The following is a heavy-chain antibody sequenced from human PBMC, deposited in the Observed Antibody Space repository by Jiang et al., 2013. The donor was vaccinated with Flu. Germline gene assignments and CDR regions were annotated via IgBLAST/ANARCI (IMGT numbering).Heavy chain of an antibody. D-gene: IGHD4-23*01. Sequence: SFTSYWIGWVRQMPGKGLEWMGIIYPGDSDTRYSPSFQGQVTISADKSISTAYLQWSSLKASDTAMYYCARLIYGGNPREYFQHWGQGTLVTVSS. V-gene: IGHV5-51*01. J-gene: IGHJ1*01. CDR1: SFTSYW. CDR3: ARLIYGGNPREYFQH. CDR2: IYPGDSDT.